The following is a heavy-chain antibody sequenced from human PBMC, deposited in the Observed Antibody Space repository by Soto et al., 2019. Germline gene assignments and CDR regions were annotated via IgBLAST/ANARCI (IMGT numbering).Heavy chain of an antibody. CDR2: IIPIFGTA. J-gene: IGHJ3*02. CDR3: ARGLTPVVVAATDAFDI. D-gene: IGHD2-15*01. CDR1: GGTFSSYA. V-gene: IGHV1-69*01. Sequence: QVQLVQSGAEVKKPGSSVKVSCKASGGTFSSYAISWVRQAPGQGLEWMGGIIPIFGTANYAQKFQGRVTITADESTSTAYMELSSLRSEDTAVYYCARGLTPVVVAATDAFDIWGQGTMVTVSS.